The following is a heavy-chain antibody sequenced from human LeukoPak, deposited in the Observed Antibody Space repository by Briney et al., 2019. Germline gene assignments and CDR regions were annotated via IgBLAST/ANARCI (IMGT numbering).Heavy chain of an antibody. D-gene: IGHD2-2*01. V-gene: IGHV4-38-2*02. J-gene: IGHJ4*02. CDR2: IYHSGST. CDR3: AREMGDIVVVPAAIAGDY. Sequence: SETLSLTCTVSGYSISSGYYWGWIRQPPGKGLEWIGSIYHSGSTYYNPSLKSRVTISVDTSKNQFSLKLSSVTAADTAVCYCAREMGDIVVVPAAIAGDYWGQGTLVTVSS. CDR1: GYSISSGYY.